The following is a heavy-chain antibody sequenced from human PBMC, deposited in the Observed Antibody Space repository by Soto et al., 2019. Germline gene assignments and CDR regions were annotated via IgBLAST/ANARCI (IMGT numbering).Heavy chain of an antibody. D-gene: IGHD4-17*01. CDR3: ARRYGYYFDY. CDR2: IYYSGST. Sequence: ETLSLTCTVSGGSLSSYYWSWIRQPPGKGLEWIGYIYYSGSTNYNPSLKSRVTISVDTSKSQLSLKLSSVTAADTAVYYCARRYGYYFDYWGQGTLVTVSS. J-gene: IGHJ4*02. CDR1: GGSLSSYY. V-gene: IGHV4-59*08.